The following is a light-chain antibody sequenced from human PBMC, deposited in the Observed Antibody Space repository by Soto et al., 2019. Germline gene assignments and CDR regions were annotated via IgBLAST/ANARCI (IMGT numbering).Light chain of an antibody. V-gene: IGKV3-15*01. CDR1: QSVSGD. J-gene: IGKJ2*01. Sequence: EIVLTQSPGTLSLSPGERATLSCRASQSVSGDYLAWYQQKPGQAPRLLIYSASTRATGIPARFSGSGSGTEFTLTISSLQSEDFAVYYCQQYNNWPPYTFGQGTKLEIK. CDR3: QQYNNWPPYT. CDR2: SAS.